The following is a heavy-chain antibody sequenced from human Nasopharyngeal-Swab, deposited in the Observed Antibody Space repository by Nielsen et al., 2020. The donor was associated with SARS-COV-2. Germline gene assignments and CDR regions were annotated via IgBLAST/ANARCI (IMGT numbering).Heavy chain of an antibody. CDR2: IIPSDGAT. CDR1: GYTFTTYY. Sequence: ASVKVSCKASGYTFTTYYMHWVRQAPGQGPEWMGLIIPSDGATAYAQKCRGRVTMTRDTSTSTVYMDLSSLRSEDTATYFCARGAIHHTFDLWSQGTLVTVS. J-gene: IGHJ4*02. V-gene: IGHV1-46*01. CDR3: ARGAIHHTFDL.